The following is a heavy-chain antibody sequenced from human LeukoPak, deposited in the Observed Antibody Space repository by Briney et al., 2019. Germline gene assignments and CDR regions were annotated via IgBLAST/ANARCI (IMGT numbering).Heavy chain of an antibody. CDR3: ARQGRSESFGSSFDP. J-gene: IGHJ5*02. D-gene: IGHD3-10*01. Sequence: PSQTLSLTCTVSGGSISSGDYYWSWIRQPPGKGLEWIGYIYYSGSTNYNPSLKSRVTISVDTSKNQFSLKLSSVTAADTAVYYCARQGRSESFGSSFDPWGQGTLVTVSS. CDR1: GGSISSGDYY. V-gene: IGHV4-30-4*01. CDR2: IYYSGST.